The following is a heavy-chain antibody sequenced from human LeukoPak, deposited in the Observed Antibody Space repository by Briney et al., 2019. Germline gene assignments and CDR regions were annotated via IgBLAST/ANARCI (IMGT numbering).Heavy chain of an antibody. CDR2: ISSSGSPI. V-gene: IGHV3-48*03. CDR3: ARTMAF. CDR1: DFTFSSFE. Sequence: GGSLRRSCAAADFTFSSFEMNWVRQAPGKGLEWVSDISSSGSPIYYADSVKGRFTVSRDNAKNSLYLQMSSLRAEDTAVYYCARTMAFWGQGTLVAVSS. D-gene: IGHD5-24*01. J-gene: IGHJ4*02.